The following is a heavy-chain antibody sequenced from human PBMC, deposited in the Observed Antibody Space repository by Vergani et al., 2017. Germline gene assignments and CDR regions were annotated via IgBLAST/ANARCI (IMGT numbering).Heavy chain of an antibody. Sequence: QVRLQESGPGLVKPSETLSLTCSVSFDSIRNLYCNWIRQPPGKGLEWIGCIHYSENTNYNPSLKTRVTISVDTSKNQFSLTLTSVTAADTAVYYCASDTHSGQRADRWGQGILVTVTS. CDR3: ASDTHSGQRADR. V-gene: IGHV4-59*11. CDR1: FDSIRNLY. J-gene: IGHJ5*02. CDR2: IHYSENT. D-gene: IGHD6-19*01.